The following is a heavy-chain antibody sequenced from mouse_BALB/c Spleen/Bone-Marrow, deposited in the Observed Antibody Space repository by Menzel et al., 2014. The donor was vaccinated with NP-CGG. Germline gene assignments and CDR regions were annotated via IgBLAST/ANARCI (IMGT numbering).Heavy chain of an antibody. V-gene: IGHV1-37*01. J-gene: IGHJ2*01. Sequence: EVMLVESGPELVKPGASVKISCKASGYSFTGYFKNWVKQSHGKSLEWIGRINPYNGETFYNQKLKGKATLTADKSSSTAHMEFLSLTSEDSAVYYCGRGAKKYGNYLDYWGQGTTLTVSS. CDR1: GYSFTGYF. D-gene: IGHD2-10*02. CDR3: GRGAKKYGNYLDY. CDR2: INPYNGET.